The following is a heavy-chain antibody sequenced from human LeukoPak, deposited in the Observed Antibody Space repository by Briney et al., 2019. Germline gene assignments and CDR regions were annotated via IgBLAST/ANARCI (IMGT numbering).Heavy chain of an antibody. D-gene: IGHD3-16*02. CDR1: GFIFSSYD. CDR3: AREAQWNDYVWGSYRSERPFDY. V-gene: IGHV3-21*04. CDR2: INSDGKYI. Sequence: GGSLRLSCTASGFIFSSYDMVWVRQAPGKGLEWVSSINSDGKYIYYADSLKGRFTISRDNAKNSLYLQMNSLRAEDTAVYYCAREAQWNDYVWGSYRSERPFDYWGQGTLVTVSS. J-gene: IGHJ4*02.